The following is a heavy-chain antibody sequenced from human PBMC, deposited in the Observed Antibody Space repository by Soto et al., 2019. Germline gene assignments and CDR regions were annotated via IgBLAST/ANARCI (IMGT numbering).Heavy chain of an antibody. Sequence: SETQSLTCTVAGGSISSRSYFWGWIRQPPGKGLEWIGSIYYSGSTYYNPSLKSRVTISVDTSKNQFSLRLSSVTAADTAVYYCARHGPPGSSGWYEEANYYYGLDVWGQGTTVTVSS. CDR2: IYYSGST. V-gene: IGHV4-39*01. J-gene: IGHJ6*02. D-gene: IGHD6-19*01. CDR1: GGSISSRSYF. CDR3: ARHGPPGSSGWYEEANYYYGLDV.